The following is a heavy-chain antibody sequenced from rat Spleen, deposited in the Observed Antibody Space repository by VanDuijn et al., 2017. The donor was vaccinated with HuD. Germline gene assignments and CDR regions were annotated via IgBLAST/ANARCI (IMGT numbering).Heavy chain of an antibody. J-gene: IGHJ1*01. V-gene: IGHV5-29*01. Sequence: EVQLVESGGGLVQPGRSLKLSCAASGFTFNNYGVAWVRQAPTKGLEWVATISYDGISTYYRDSVKGRFTISRDNTRNTLYLQMDNLRSEETATYYCARAGYLRDWYFDFWGPGTMVTVSS. CDR1: GFTFNNYG. CDR2: ISYDGIST. D-gene: IGHD2-5*01. CDR3: ARAGYLRDWYFDF.